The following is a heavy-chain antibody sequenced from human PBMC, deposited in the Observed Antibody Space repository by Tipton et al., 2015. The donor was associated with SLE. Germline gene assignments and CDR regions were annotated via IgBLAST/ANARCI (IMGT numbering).Heavy chain of an antibody. CDR1: GYTFTSYG. CDR3: ARDYCSGGSCYSGEDY. CDR2: ISAYNGNT. D-gene: IGHD2-15*01. J-gene: IGHJ4*02. V-gene: IGHV1-18*01. Sequence: QSGAEVKKPGASVKVSCKASGYTFTSYGISWVRQAPGQGLEWMGWISAYNGNTNYAQKLQGRVTMTTDTSTSTAYTELRSLRSDDTAVYYCARDYCSGGSCYSGEDYWGQGTLVTVSS.